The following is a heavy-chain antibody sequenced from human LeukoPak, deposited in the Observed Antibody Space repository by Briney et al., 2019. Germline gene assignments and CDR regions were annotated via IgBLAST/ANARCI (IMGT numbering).Heavy chain of an antibody. J-gene: IGHJ4*02. Sequence: GGSLRLSCTASGFTFSSYTMSWVRQAPGKGLKWVSTISTGGGNTYYADSVQGRFTISRDNSKNTLYLQMNSLRAEDTAVYYCAKDSPYYYDSSGYSSYWGQGTLVTVSS. CDR2: ISTGGGNT. CDR1: GFTFSSYT. D-gene: IGHD3-22*01. CDR3: AKDSPYYYDSSGYSSY. V-gene: IGHV3-23*01.